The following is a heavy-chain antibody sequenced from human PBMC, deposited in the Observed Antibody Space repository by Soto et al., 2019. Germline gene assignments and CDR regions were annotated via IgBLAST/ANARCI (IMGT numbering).Heavy chain of an antibody. CDR1: GYTSTSYA. D-gene: IGHD3-10*01. CDR2: INAGNGNT. CDR3: AGGYGSGSAFDY. V-gene: IGHV1-3*01. Sequence: ASVKVSCKASGYTSTSYAIHWVRQAPGQRLEWMGWINAGNGNTKYSQKFQGRVTITRDTSASTAYMELSSLRSEDTAVYYCAGGYGSGSAFDYWGQGTLVTVSS. J-gene: IGHJ4*02.